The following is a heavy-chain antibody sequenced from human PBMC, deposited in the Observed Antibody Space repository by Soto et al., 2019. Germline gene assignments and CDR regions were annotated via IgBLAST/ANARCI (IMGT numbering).Heavy chain of an antibody. Sequence: PSETLSLTCAVYGGSFSGYYWSWIRQPPGKGLEWIGEINHSGSTNYNPSLKSRVTISVDTSKNQFSLKLSSVTAADTAVYYCARKTYAVTTVGYYYYYMDVWGKGTTVTSP. D-gene: IGHD4-4*01. J-gene: IGHJ6*03. CDR3: ARKTYAVTTVGYYYYYMDV. CDR2: INHSGST. V-gene: IGHV4-34*01. CDR1: GGSFSGYY.